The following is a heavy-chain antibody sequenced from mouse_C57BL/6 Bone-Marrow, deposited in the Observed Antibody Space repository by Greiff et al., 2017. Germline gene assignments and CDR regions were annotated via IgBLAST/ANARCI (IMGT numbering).Heavy chain of an antibody. Sequence: EVHLVESGGGLVQPGGSMKLSCVASGFTFSNYWMNWVRQSPEKGLEWVAPIRLKSDNYATHYAASVKGRFTISRDDSKSGVYLQMNNLRAEDTGIYYCTEPVVATNAMDYWGQGTSVTVSS. V-gene: IGHV6-3*01. D-gene: IGHD1-1*01. CDR2: IRLKSDNYAT. CDR3: TEPVVATNAMDY. CDR1: GFTFSNYW. J-gene: IGHJ4*01.